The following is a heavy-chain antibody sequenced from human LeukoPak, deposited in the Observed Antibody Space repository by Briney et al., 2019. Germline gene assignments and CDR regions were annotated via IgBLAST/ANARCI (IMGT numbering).Heavy chain of an antibody. V-gene: IGHV4-38-2*02. J-gene: IGHJ4*02. CDR1: GFSISSGYY. D-gene: IGHD2-2*01. CDR3: ARDCFFSSTSCYESEPFDY. Sequence: PSETLSLTCTVSGFSISSGYYWGWIRQPPGKGLEWIGSINHSGSTYYNPSLKSRVTISVDTSKNQFSLKLSSVTAADTAVYYCARDCFFSSTSCYESEPFDYWGQGTLVTVSA. CDR2: INHSGST.